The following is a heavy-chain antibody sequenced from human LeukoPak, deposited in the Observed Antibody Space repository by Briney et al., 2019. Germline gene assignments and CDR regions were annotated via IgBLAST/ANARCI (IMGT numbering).Heavy chain of an antibody. J-gene: IGHJ3*02. D-gene: IGHD5-24*01. CDR1: GFSFSSYG. Sequence: GGSLRLSCAASGFSFSSYGMHWVRKTPGKGQEWLAFISYDGINKYYADSVKGRFTISRDTYKNTLYLQMKSLSAEDTAVYHCVRDVRRWLQAGGAFDIWGQGTMVTVSS. CDR3: VRDVRRWLQAGGAFDI. V-gene: IGHV3-30*03. CDR2: ISYDGINK.